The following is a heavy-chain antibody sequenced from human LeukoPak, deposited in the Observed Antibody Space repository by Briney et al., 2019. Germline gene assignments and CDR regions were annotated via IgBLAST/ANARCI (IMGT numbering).Heavy chain of an antibody. CDR1: GGSISSYY. D-gene: IGHD3-22*01. J-gene: IGHJ4*02. CDR2: IYYSGST. V-gene: IGHV4-59*01. CDR3: ASTGSDYYDSSGYYYGSPPRFDY. Sequence: PSETLSLTRTVSGGSISSYYWSWIRQPPGKGLEWIGYIYYSGSTNYNPSLKSRVTISVDTSKNQFSLKLSSVTAADTAVYYCASTGSDYYDSSGYYYGSPPRFDYWGQGTLVTVSS.